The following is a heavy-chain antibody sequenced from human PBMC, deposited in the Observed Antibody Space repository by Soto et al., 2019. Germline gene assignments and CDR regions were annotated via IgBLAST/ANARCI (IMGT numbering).Heavy chain of an antibody. CDR3: ARENSYFES. CDR1: GYTFRNFG. CDR2: ISAYNANA. V-gene: IGHV1-18*01. Sequence: QIQLLQSGAEVKKPGASVKVTCKASGYTFRNFGISWARQAPGQGLEWMGWISAYNANANYAQKFQGRLPTTADTSTSTAYMELRSLRSDDTAVYYCARENSYFESWGQGTLVTVSS. J-gene: IGHJ4*02.